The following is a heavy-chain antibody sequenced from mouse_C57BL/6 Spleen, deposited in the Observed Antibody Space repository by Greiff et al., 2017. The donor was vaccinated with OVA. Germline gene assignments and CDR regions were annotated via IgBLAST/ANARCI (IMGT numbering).Heavy chain of an antibody. CDR2: IYPGDGDT. J-gene: IGHJ2*01. Sequence: VKLQESGAELVKPGASVKISCKASGYAFSSYWMNWVKQRPGKGLEWIGQIYPGDGDTNYNGKFKGKATLTADKSSSTAYMQLSSLTSEDSAVYFCARGSPYYFDYWGQGTTLTVSS. V-gene: IGHV1-80*01. CDR3: ARGSPYYFDY. CDR1: GYAFSSYW.